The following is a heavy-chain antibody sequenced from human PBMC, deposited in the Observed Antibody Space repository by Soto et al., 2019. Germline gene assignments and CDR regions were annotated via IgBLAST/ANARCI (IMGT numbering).Heavy chain of an antibody. D-gene: IGHD5-18*01. CDR3: ARDSGYSYGYYYYMDV. CDR2: ISSSSTI. J-gene: IGHJ6*03. Sequence: GGSLRLSCAASGFTFSSYSMNWVRQAPGKGLEWVSYISSSSTIYYADSVKGRFTISRDNAKNSLYLQMNSLRAEDTAVYYCARDSGYSYGYYYYMDVWGKGTTVTVSS. CDR1: GFTFSSYS. V-gene: IGHV3-48*01.